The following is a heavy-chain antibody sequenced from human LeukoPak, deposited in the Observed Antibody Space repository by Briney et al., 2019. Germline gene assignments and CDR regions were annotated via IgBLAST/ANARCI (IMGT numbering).Heavy chain of an antibody. V-gene: IGHV4-31*03. CDR2: IYYSGST. CDR1: GGSISSGGYY. CDR3: ARVRTTVTTFRFDY. Sequence: PSETLSLTCTVSGGSISSGGYYWSWIRQHPGKGLEWIGYIYYSGSTYYNPSLKSRVTISVVTSKNQFSLKLSSVTAADTAVYYCARVRTTVTTFRFDYWGQGTLVTVSS. J-gene: IGHJ4*02. D-gene: IGHD4-17*01.